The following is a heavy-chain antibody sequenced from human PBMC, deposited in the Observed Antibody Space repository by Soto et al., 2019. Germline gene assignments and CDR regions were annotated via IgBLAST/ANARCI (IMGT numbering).Heavy chain of an antibody. CDR2: ISSGSTTI. CDR3: ARVSRNDASEYYGMDV. J-gene: IGHJ6*02. V-gene: IGHV3-48*02. CDR1: GFSFSTST. Sequence: PGGSLRLSCAASGFSFSTSTMNWVRQAPGKGLEWVSYISSGSTTIYYADSVKGRFTISRDNGKNSLYLQMNSLRDEDTAVYYCARVSRNDASEYYGMDVWGQGTTVTVSS. D-gene: IGHD1-1*01.